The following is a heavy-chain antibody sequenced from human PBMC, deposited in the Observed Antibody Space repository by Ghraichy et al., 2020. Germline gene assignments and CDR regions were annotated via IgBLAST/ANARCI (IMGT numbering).Heavy chain of an antibody. CDR2: INHSGST. J-gene: IGHJ1*01. CDR3: ATSQLRYFDWLSRVEYFQH. V-gene: IGHV4-34*01. Sequence: ETLSLTCAVYGGSFSGYYWSWIRQPPGKGLEWIGEINHSGSTNYNPSLTSRVTISVDTSKNQFSLKLSTVTAADTAVYYCATSQLRYFDWLSRVEYFQHWGQGTLVTVSS. D-gene: IGHD3-9*01. CDR1: GGSFSGYY.